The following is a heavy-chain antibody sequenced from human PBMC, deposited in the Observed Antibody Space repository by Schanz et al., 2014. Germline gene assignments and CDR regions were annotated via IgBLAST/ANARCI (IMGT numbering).Heavy chain of an antibody. CDR2: MSWNAGSL. V-gene: IGHV3-9*01. CDR1: GFRFDDYA. Sequence: EVQLVESGGGLVQPGRSLRLSCVASGFRFDDYAMHWVRQAPGKGLEWVSGMSWNAGSLGYGDSVKGRFTISRDNAKNSLDLQMSSLRAEDTGLYYYARDTSQSCTSTSCYEYFQHWGQGALVTVSS. CDR3: ARDTSQSCTSTSCYEYFQH. D-gene: IGHD2-2*01. J-gene: IGHJ1*01.